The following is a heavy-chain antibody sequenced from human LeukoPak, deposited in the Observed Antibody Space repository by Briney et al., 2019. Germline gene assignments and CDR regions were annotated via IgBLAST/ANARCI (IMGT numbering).Heavy chain of an antibody. CDR3: AKDQQSISYSP. Sequence: GGSLRLSCAASGFTFNKYSMNWVRQAPGKGLEWVSTISGSGGSTYYADSVKGRFTISRDNSKNTLYLQMNSLRVEDTAIYNCAKDQQSISYSPWGQGTLVTVSS. CDR2: ISGSGGST. V-gene: IGHV3-23*01. D-gene: IGHD4-11*01. J-gene: IGHJ5*02. CDR1: GFTFNKYS.